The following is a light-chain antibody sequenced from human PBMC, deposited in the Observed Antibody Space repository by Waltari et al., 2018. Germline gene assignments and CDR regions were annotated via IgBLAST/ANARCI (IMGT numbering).Light chain of an antibody. V-gene: IGKV1-39*01. Sequence: DIQMTQSPSSLSASVGGRVTITCRASRVISYFLNWYQQKPGKAPKLLIFPASTLQSGVPSRFLANMSGPDFTLTINSLQPDDFATYFCQQTYDTPRTFGQGTKLELK. J-gene: IGKJ2*01. CDR2: PAS. CDR3: QQTYDTPRT. CDR1: RVISYF.